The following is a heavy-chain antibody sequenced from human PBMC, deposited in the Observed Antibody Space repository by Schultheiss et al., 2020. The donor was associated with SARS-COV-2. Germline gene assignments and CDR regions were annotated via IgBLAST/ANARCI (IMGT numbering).Heavy chain of an antibody. J-gene: IGHJ6*03. CDR2: INWNGGST. CDR1: GFTFSSYW. Sequence: GGSLRLSCAASGFTFSSYWMHWVRQAPGKGLEWVSGINWNGGSTGYADSVKGRFTISRDNAKNSLYLQMNSLRAEDTALYYCARVKDCSSTSCLHYYYYMDVWGKGTTVTVSS. V-gene: IGHV3-20*04. D-gene: IGHD2-2*01. CDR3: ARVKDCSSTSCLHYYYYMDV.